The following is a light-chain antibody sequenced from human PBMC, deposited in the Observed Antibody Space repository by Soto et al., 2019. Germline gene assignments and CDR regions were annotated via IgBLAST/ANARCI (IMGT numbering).Light chain of an antibody. CDR2: EVS. J-gene: IGLJ3*02. CDR3: ISYTSSSTWV. Sequence: QSALTQPASVSGSPGQSITISCTGTSSDIGGYNYVSWYQQHPGKAPKLMIYEVSNRPSGVSDRFSGSRSRNTASLTISGLQAEDESDYYCISYTSSSTWVFGGGTKLTVL. V-gene: IGLV2-14*01. CDR1: SSDIGGYNY.